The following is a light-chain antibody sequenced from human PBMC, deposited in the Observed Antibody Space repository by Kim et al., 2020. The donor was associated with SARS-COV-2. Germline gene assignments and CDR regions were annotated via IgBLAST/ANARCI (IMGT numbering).Light chain of an antibody. CDR3: QKYNSAPLT. V-gene: IGKV1-27*01. J-gene: IGKJ5*01. CDR2: AAS. Sequence: ASGGDRVTITCRASQGISNYLACYQQKPGKVPTLLIYAASTLQSGVPSRFSGSGSGTDFTLTISSLQPEDVATYYCQKYNSAPLTFGQGTRLEIK. CDR1: QGISNY.